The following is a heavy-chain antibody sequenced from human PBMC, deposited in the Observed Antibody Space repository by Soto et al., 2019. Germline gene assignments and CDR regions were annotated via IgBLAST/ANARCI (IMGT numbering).Heavy chain of an antibody. CDR2: INGSGGRT. V-gene: IGHV3-23*01. CDR1: GFTFSSYA. Sequence: EVQLLESGGGLVQPGGSLRLSCAASGFTFSSYAMTWVRQAAGKGLEWGSGINGSGGRTNYADSVKGRFTISRDNFKNTMYVEMNNLRAQDTDIYYGAHHRAWTVTTPIDLWGQGTTVTVSS. CDR3: AHHRAWTVTTPIDL. J-gene: IGHJ3*01. D-gene: IGHD4-17*01.